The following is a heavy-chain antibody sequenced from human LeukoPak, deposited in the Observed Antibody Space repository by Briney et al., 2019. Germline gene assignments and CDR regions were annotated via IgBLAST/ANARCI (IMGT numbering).Heavy chain of an antibody. Sequence: PGGSLRLSCAASGFSFSESYMSRIRQTPGRGLEWVAYISGSGSSMYYADAVKGRFTISRDNARNSLYLYMSSLRADDTAVFYCARGKRRFDYWGQGTLVTVSS. CDR2: ISGSGSSM. CDR3: ARGKRRFDY. J-gene: IGHJ4*02. CDR1: GFSFSESY. V-gene: IGHV3-11*01.